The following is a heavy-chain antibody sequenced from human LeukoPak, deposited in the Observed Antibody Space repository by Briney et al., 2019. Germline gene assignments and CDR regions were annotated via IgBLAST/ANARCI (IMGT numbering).Heavy chain of an antibody. D-gene: IGHD6-19*01. V-gene: IGHV3-33*01. CDR1: GFTFSSYG. CDR3: ARVVAGQADAYYFDY. Sequence: GGSLRLSCAASGFTFSSYGMRWVRQAPGKGLEWVAVIGYEGSNKYYADSVKGRFTISRDNSKNTLYLQMNSLRAEDTAVYYCARVVAGQADAYYFDYWGQGTLVTVSS. J-gene: IGHJ4*02. CDR2: IGYEGSNK.